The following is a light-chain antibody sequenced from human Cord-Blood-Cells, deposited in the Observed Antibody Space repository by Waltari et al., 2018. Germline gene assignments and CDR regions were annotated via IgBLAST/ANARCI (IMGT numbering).Light chain of an antibody. CDR1: QSVSSY. CDR2: DAS. CDR3: QQRSNWPLT. J-gene: IGKJ4*01. V-gene: IGKV3-11*01. Sequence: EIVLTQSTATLSLSPGERATLSYRASQSVSSYLAWYQQKPGQAHRLLIYDASNRATGIPARFSGSGSGTDFTLTISSLEPEDFAVYYCQQRSNWPLTFGGGTKVEIK.